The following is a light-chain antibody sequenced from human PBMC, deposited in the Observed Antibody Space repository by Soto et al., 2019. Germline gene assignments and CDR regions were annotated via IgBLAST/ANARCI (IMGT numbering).Light chain of an antibody. CDR1: ENIKNY. CDR2: GAS. J-gene: IGKJ1*01. V-gene: IGKV1-39*01. Sequence: DIHVTQSPSSLPASLGDRVTITCRASENIKNYLTWYQQKPGKAPKLLIYGASTLKTGVPSRFSGSGSGTDFIFTIGGLQPDDFATHYCAQIYTAQWTFGQGTRVDLK. CDR3: AQIYTAQWT.